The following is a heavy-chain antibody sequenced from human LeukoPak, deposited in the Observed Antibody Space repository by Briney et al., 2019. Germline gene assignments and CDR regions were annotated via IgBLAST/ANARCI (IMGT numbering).Heavy chain of an antibody. CDR1: GFTFSSYA. J-gene: IGHJ4*02. D-gene: IGHD1-14*01. CDR3: AKGHSAHGTGFDC. V-gene: IGHV3-23*01. CDR2: ISGSGGST. Sequence: GGSLRLSCAASGFTFSSYAMSWVRQAPGKGLEWASAISGSGGSTYYADSVKGRFTISRDNSKNTLYLQMNSLRVEDTAVYYCAKGHSAHGTGFDCWGQGTLVAVSS.